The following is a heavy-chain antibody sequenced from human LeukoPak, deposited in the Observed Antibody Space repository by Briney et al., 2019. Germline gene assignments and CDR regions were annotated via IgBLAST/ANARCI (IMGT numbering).Heavy chain of an antibody. CDR1: GITFSSYA. V-gene: IGHV3-23*01. CDR3: AKARPFNWDYFDY. D-gene: IGHD7-27*01. CDR2: ISGSGGST. Sequence: GGSLRLSCAASGITFSSYAMTWVRQAPGKGLEWVSAISGSGGSTYYADSVKGRFTISRDNSKNTLYLQMNSLRAEDTAVYYCAKARPFNWDYFDYWGQGTLVTVSS. J-gene: IGHJ4*02.